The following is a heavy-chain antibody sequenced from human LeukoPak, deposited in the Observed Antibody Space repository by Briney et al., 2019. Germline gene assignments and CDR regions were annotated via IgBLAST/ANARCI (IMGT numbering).Heavy chain of an antibody. CDR3: ARVKTYYYDR. CDR2: INHSGST. D-gene: IGHD3-10*01. J-gene: IGHJ3*02. CDR1: GGSFSGYY. V-gene: IGHV4-34*01. Sequence: PSETLSLTCAVYGGSFSGYYWSWIRQPPGKGLEWIGEINHSGSTNYNPSLKSRATISVDTSKNQFSLKLSSVTAADTAVYYCARVKTYYYDRWGQGTMVTVSS.